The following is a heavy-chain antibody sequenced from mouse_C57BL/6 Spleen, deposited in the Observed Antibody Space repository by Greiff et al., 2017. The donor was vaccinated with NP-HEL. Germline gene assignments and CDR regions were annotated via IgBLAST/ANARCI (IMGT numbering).Heavy chain of an antibody. CDR1: GYSITSGYY. J-gene: IGHJ3*01. D-gene: IGHD3-3*01. V-gene: IGHV3-6*01. Sequence: VQLKESGPGLVKPSQSLSLPCSVTGYSITSGYYWNWIRQFPGNKLEWMGYIIYDGSNNYNPSLTQRISITRDTSKNQFFLKLNSVTTEDAATYYCARGGPRFAYWGQGTLVTVSA. CDR2: IIYDGSN. CDR3: ARGGPRFAY.